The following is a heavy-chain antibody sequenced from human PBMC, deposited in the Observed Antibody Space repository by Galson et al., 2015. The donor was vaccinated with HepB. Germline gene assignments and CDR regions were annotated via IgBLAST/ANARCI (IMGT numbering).Heavy chain of an antibody. J-gene: IGHJ4*02. CDR2: ISAYNGNT. CDR3: ARDVAYYDYVWGSYRNDY. Sequence: SVKVSCKASGYTFTSYYISWVRQAPGQGLEWMGLISAYNGNTNYAQKLQGRVTMTKDTSTSTSYMELRSLRSDDTAVYYCARDVAYYDYVWGSYRNDYWGQGTLATVSS. D-gene: IGHD3-16*02. CDR1: GYTFTSYY. V-gene: IGHV1-18*01.